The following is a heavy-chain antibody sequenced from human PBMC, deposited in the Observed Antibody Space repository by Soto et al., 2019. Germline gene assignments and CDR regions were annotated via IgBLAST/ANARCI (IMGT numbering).Heavy chain of an antibody. J-gene: IGHJ4*02. CDR3: TTDDPINRY. CDR1: GLTFINAW. Sequence: GGSLRLSCAASGLTFINAWMTWVRQAPGKGLEWIGRIRSDGATDYAAPVKGRFIISRDNSKNTVYLHMNSLKTEDTAVYYCTTDDPINRYWGQGTLVTVSS. CDR2: IRSDGAT. V-gene: IGHV3-15*01.